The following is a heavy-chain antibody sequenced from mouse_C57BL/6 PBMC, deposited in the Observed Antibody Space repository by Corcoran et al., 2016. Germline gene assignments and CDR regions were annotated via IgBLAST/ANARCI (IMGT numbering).Heavy chain of an antibody. J-gene: IGHJ1*03. D-gene: IGHD1-1*01. Sequence: DVQLQESGPGLVKPSQSLSLTCSVTGYSITSGYYWNWLRQFPGNKLEGMGYISYDGSNNYNPSLKNRISITRDTSKNQFFLKFNSVTTEDTATYYCARDYYGSSYMYFDVWGTGTTVTVSS. CDR1: GYSITSGYY. CDR3: ARDYYGSSYMYFDV. CDR2: ISYDGSN. V-gene: IGHV3-6*01.